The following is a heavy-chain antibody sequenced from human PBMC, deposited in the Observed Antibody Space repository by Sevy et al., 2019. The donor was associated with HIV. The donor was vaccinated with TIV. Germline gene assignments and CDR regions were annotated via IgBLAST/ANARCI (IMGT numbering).Heavy chain of an antibody. CDR3: ARVGFDSSGYYNRGGYFDY. CDR2: IYSGGNT. CDR1: GFTVSSNY. D-gene: IGHD3-22*01. V-gene: IGHV3-53*01. J-gene: IGHJ4*02. Sequence: GGSLRLSCAASGFTVSSNYMSWVRQAPGKGLEWVSVIYSGGNTYYTDSVKGRFTISRDNSKNTLYLQMNSLRAVDTAVYYCARVGFDSSGYYNRGGYFDYWGQGTLVTVSS.